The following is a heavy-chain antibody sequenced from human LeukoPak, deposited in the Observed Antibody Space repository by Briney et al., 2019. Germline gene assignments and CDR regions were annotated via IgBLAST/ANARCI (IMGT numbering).Heavy chain of an antibody. CDR2: IYHSGST. J-gene: IGHJ4*02. CDR3: HMVRGGGYFDY. D-gene: IGHD3-10*01. Sequence: PSETLSLTCAVSGGSISSRNWWTWVRQPPGMGLEWIGEIYHSGSTNYNPSLKSRVTISVDKSNNQFSLKLISVTAADTAVYYCHMVRGGGYFDYWGQGTLVTVSS. CDR1: GGSISSRNW. V-gene: IGHV4-4*02.